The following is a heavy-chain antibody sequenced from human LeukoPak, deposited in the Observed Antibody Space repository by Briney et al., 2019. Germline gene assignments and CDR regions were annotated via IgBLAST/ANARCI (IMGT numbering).Heavy chain of an antibody. D-gene: IGHD3-10*01. CDR1: GGSISSGGYY. V-gene: IGHV4-31*03. CDR3: ARAYYGSGSPTLYYFDY. CDR2: IYYSGST. J-gene: IGHJ4*02. Sequence: PSETLSLTCTVSGGSISSGGYYWSWIRQHPGKGLEWIGYIYYSGSTYYNPSLKSRVTISVDTSKNQFSLKLSSVTAADTAVYYCARAYYGSGSPTLYYFDYWGQGTLVTVSS.